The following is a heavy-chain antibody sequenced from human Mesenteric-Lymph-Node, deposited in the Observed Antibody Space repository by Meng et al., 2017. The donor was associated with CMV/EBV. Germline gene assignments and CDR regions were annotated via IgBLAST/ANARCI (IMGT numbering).Heavy chain of an antibody. CDR3: ARNGFYSLDF. Sequence: LTCAVSGDSMSSGKWWSWVRQPPGKGLKWIGEIYLGERATYNPSLKSRVTISVDKSKNQLSLKLSSVTAADTAVYYCARNGFYSLDFWGQGTLVTVSS. CDR1: GDSMSSGKW. CDR2: IYLGERA. J-gene: IGHJ4*02. D-gene: IGHD3-22*01. V-gene: IGHV4-4*02.